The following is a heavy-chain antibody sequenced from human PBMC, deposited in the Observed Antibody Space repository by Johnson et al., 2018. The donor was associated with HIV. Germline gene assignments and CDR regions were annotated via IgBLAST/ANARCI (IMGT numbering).Heavy chain of an antibody. Sequence: VQLVESGGGLVQPGGSLRLSCAASGFTFSSYWMSWVRQAPGKGLAWVANIKQVGSEKYYVDSVKGRFTISRDNAKNSLYLQMNSLRAEDTAVYYCARDGEDLQIAFDIWGQGTMVTVSS. V-gene: IGHV3-7*03. CDR1: GFTFSSYW. J-gene: IGHJ3*02. D-gene: IGHD3-10*01. CDR2: IKQVGSEK. CDR3: ARDGEDLQIAFDI.